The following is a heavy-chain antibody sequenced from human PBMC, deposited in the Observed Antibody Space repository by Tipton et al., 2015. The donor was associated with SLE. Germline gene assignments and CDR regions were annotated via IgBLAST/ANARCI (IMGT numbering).Heavy chain of an antibody. J-gene: IGHJ4*02. Sequence: TLSLTCAVYGGSFSGYYWIWIRQPPGKGLEWIGEINHSGSTNYNPSLKSRVTISVDTSKNQFSLKLSSVTAADTAVYYCARGGFREFLDYWGQGTLVTVSS. CDR3: ARGGFREFLDY. D-gene: IGHD3-10*01. CDR1: GGSFSGYY. V-gene: IGHV4-34*01. CDR2: INHSGST.